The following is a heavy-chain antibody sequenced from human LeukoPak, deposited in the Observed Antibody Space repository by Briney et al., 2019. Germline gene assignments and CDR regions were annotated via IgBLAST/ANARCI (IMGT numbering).Heavy chain of an antibody. V-gene: IGHV4-59*08. CDR3: ARLVAGITMIVGDY. CDR1: GGSISSYY. J-gene: IGHJ4*02. D-gene: IGHD3-22*01. Sequence: SETLSLTCTVSGGSISSYYWSWIRQPPGKGLEWIGYIYYSGSTNYNPSLKSRVTISVDTSKNQFSLKLSSVTAADTAVYYCARLVAGITMIVGDYWGQGTLVTVSS. CDR2: IYYSGST.